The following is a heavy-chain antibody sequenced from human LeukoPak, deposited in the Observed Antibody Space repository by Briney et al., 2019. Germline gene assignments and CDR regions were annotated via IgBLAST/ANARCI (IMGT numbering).Heavy chain of an antibody. D-gene: IGHD3-22*01. CDR1: GGSISSYY. V-gene: IGHV4-4*09. J-gene: IGHJ4*02. CDR2: IYTSGST. CDR3: ARQAYYYDSSGYYHALDY. Sequence: KPSETLSLTCTVSGGSISSYYWSWIRQPPGKGLEWIGYIYTSGSTNYNPSLKSRVTISVDTSKNQFSLKLSSVTAADTAVYYCARQAYYYDSSGYYHALDYWGQGTLVTVSS.